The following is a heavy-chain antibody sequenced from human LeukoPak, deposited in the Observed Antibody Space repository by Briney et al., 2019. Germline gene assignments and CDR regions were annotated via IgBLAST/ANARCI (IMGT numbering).Heavy chain of an antibody. Sequence: PGRSLRLSCAASGFTFSSYAMHWVRQAPGKGLEWVAVISYDGSNKYYADSVKGRFTTSRDNSKNTLYLQMNSLRAEDTAVYYCARDVLLWFGELPYWGQGTLVTVSS. D-gene: IGHD3-10*01. V-gene: IGHV3-30-3*01. CDR2: ISYDGSNK. J-gene: IGHJ4*02. CDR3: ARDVLLWFGELPY. CDR1: GFTFSSYA.